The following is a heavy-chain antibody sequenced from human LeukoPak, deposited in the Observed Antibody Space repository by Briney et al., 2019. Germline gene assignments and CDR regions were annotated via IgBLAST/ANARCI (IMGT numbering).Heavy chain of an antibody. J-gene: IGHJ4*02. CDR1: GFTFTDEY. V-gene: IGHV1-2*02. Sequence: VASVKVSCKSSGFTFTDEYIHWVRQAPGQGLEWMGWINPYSGAINYAQKFQGSVTLTRDTSISTAYMELSRLTSGDTAVYYCARDPKSQLLLDYWGQGTLVTVSS. CDR2: INPYSGAI. D-gene: IGHD2-2*01. CDR3: ARDPKSQLLLDY.